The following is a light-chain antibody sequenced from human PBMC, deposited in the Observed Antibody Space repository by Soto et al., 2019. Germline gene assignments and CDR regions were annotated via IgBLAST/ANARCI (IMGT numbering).Light chain of an antibody. CDR3: QQYGRS. Sequence: EIVLTQSPGTLPLSPGERATLSCRASQSVSTSYLAWYQHKPGQAPRLLIYGASTRATGVPDRFRGSGSGTDFTLTISRLEAEDFAVYYCQQYGRSFGGGTKVEMK. CDR2: GAS. V-gene: IGKV3-20*01. J-gene: IGKJ4*01. CDR1: QSVSTSY.